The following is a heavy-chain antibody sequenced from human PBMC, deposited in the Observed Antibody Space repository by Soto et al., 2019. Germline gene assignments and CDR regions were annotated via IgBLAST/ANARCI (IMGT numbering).Heavy chain of an antibody. CDR2: ISXXXXXI. V-gene: IGHV3-48*03. J-gene: IGHJ4*02. CDR3: AREAGDLLDY. D-gene: IGHD6-13*01. Sequence: PGGSLRLSCAASGFTFSSYEMNWVRQAPGKGLEXVSXISXXXXXIXXADSVKGRFTISRDNAKNSLYLQMNSLRAEDTAVYYCAREAGDLLDYWGQGTLVTVSS. CDR1: GFTFSSYE.